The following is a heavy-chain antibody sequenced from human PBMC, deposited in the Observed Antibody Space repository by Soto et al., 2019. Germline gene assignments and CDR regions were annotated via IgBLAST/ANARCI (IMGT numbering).Heavy chain of an antibody. D-gene: IGHD4-17*01. CDR3: ARAHYGDYGYGMDV. Sequence: QLQLKESGSGLVKPSQTLSLTCAVSGGSISSGGYSWSWIRQPPGKGLEWIGYIYHSGYTYCNPSLKSRVTISVDRSKNQFSLKLSSVTAADTAVYYCARAHYGDYGYGMDVWGQGTTVTVSS. CDR1: GGSISSGGYS. V-gene: IGHV4-30-2*01. CDR2: IYHSGYT. J-gene: IGHJ6*02.